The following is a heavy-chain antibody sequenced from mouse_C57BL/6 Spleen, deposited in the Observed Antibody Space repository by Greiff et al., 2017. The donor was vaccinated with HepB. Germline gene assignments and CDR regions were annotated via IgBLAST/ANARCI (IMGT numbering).Heavy chain of an antibody. CDR2: IDPSDSYT. Sequence: QVQLQQPGAELVRPGTSVKLSCKASGYTFTSYWMHWVKQRPGQGLEWIGVIDPSDSYTNYNQKFKGKATLTVDTSSSTAYMQLSSLTSEDSAVYYCARWGLLQNYYAMDYWGQGTSVTVSS. J-gene: IGHJ4*01. CDR3: ARWGLLQNYYAMDY. CDR1: GYTFTSYW. V-gene: IGHV1-59*01. D-gene: IGHD2-3*01.